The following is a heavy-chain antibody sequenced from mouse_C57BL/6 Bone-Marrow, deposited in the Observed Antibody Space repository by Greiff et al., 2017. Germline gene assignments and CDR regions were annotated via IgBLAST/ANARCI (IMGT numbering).Heavy chain of an antibody. CDR3: RYHPGDYFDY. CDR1: GYTFTSYW. J-gene: IGHJ2*01. Sequence: VQLKQSGTVLARPGASVKMSCKTSGYTFTSYWMHWVKKRPGQGLEWIGAIYPGNSDNSYNQKFKGKAKLTAVTSASTAYMELRSLTNDDSSVYYCRYHPGDYFDYWGQGTTLTVSS. D-gene: IGHD1-1*01. CDR2: IYPGNSDN. V-gene: IGHV1-5*01.